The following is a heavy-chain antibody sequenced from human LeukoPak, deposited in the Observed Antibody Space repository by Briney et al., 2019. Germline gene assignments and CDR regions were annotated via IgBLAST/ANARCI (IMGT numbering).Heavy chain of an antibody. J-gene: IGHJ4*02. Sequence: PSETLSLTCTVYGGSISSSSYYWGWIRQPPGKGLKWIGSIYYSGSTYYNPSLKSRVTISVDTSKNQFSLKLSSVTAADTAVYYCARLDPQPGIWFGELGNFDYWGQGTLVTVSS. CDR3: ARLDPQPGIWFGELGNFDY. CDR1: GGSISSSSYY. D-gene: IGHD3-10*01. V-gene: IGHV4-39*01. CDR2: IYYSGST.